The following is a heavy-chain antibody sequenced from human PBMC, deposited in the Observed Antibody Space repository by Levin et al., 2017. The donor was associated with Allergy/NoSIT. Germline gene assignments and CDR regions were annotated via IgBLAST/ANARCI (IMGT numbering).Heavy chain of an antibody. CDR3: ARSKGPYTLKFAFDI. Sequence: GGSLRLSCAASGFTFSTYGLNWVRQAPGKGLEWVSSISSTGGYIFYADSMKGRFTISRDNAKNSLYLQMNSLRAEDTAVYYCARSKGPYTLKFAFDIWGQGTMVTVSS. D-gene: IGHD3-16*01. CDR2: ISSTGGYI. J-gene: IGHJ3*02. V-gene: IGHV3-21*01. CDR1: GFTFSTYG.